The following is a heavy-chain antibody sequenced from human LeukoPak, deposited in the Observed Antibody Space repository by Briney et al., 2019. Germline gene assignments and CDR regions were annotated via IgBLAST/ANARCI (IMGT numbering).Heavy chain of an antibody. CDR2: ISSSSSLI. J-gene: IGHJ3*02. V-gene: IGHV3-21*04. Sequence: PGGSLRLSCVGSGYSLKGNSMNWVRQAPGQGLEWVSSISSSSSLIHYADSVRGRFTVSRDNAKNSLYLQMNSLRAEDTALYHCARDQGSSWKDAFDIWGQGTMVTVSS. CDR3: ARDQGSSWKDAFDI. CDR1: GYSLKGNS. D-gene: IGHD6-13*01.